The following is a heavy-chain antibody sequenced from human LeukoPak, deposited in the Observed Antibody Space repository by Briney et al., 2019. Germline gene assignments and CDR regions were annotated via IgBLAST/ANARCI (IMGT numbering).Heavy chain of an antibody. CDR2: IYCSGST. Sequence: PSETLSLTCTVSGGSISSYYWSWIRQPPGKGLEWIGYIYCSGSTNYNPSLKSRVTISVDTSKNQFSLKLSSVTAADTAVYYCARIRGWPQVRYFDYWGQGTLVTVSS. J-gene: IGHJ4*02. D-gene: IGHD2-15*01. CDR3: ARIRGWPQVRYFDY. CDR1: GGSISSYY. V-gene: IGHV4-59*01.